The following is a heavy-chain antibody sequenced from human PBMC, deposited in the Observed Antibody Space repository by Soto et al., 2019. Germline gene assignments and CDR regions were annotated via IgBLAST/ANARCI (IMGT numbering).Heavy chain of an antibody. D-gene: IGHD6-19*01. Sequence: XSVKVSFKASGYTFTSYAMHLVRHTPGQRLEWMGWINAGNGNTKYSQKLQGRVTITRDTSASTAYMELSSLRSEDTAVYYCARGVAGPLHWFDPWGQGTLVTVSS. CDR3: ARGVAGPLHWFDP. CDR1: GYTFTSYA. CDR2: INAGNGNT. V-gene: IGHV1-3*01. J-gene: IGHJ5*02.